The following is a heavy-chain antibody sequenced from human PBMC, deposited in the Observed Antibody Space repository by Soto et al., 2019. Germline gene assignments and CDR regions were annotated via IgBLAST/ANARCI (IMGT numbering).Heavy chain of an antibody. V-gene: IGHV1-18*01. CDR2: ISTYNGNT. J-gene: IGHJ4*02. Sequence: GASVKVSCKASGXTFTSYGISWVRQAPGRGLEWMGWISTYNGNTNYAQKLQGRVTMSTDTSTTTAYMELRSLRSDDTAVYYCAREGQGYDYWSAYYVRLDLDFWGQGTLVTVSS. D-gene: IGHD3-3*01. CDR1: GXTFTSYG. CDR3: AREGQGYDYWSAYYVRLDLDF.